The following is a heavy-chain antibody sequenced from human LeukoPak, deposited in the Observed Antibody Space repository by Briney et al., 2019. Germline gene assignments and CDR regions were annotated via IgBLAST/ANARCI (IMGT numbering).Heavy chain of an antibody. V-gene: IGHV3-30*01. Sequence: PGGSLRLSCAASGFPFGSYAMHWVRQAPGKGLEWVAVILYDGSAQYYADSVKGRLTVSRDNSKNTLFLQMNSLRVEDTAVYYCARGRMRWETLLIDYWGQGTLVTVSP. CDR1: GFPFGSYA. D-gene: IGHD5-24*01. CDR2: ILYDGSAQ. J-gene: IGHJ4*02. CDR3: ARGRMRWETLLIDY.